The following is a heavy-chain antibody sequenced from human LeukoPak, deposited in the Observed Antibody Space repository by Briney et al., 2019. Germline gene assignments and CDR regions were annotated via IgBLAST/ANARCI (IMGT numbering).Heavy chain of an antibody. Sequence: SETLSLTCTVSGGSVSSNRYYWGWIRQPPGKGLEWIGSIYCSGSTYYNPSLKSRVTISVDTSKNQFSLKLSSVTAADTAVYYCARRGGYYLRHFQHWGQGTLVTVSS. V-gene: IGHV4-39*01. CDR3: ARRGGYYLRHFQH. CDR1: GGSVSSNRYY. D-gene: IGHD3-22*01. J-gene: IGHJ1*01. CDR2: IYCSGST.